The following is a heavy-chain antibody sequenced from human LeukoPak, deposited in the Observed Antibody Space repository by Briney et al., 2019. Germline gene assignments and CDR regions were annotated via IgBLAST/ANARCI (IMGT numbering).Heavy chain of an antibody. J-gene: IGHJ4*02. CDR1: GGSISIYY. CDR3: ARAGGSGWYMDFDY. D-gene: IGHD6-19*01. Sequence: SETLSLTCTVSGGSISIYYWSWIRQPRGKGLEWIGYIYYSGRTKYNPFLKSRVTISVDTSKNQFSLKVSSMTAADTAVYYCARAGGSGWYMDFDYWGQGTLVTVSS. V-gene: IGHV4-59*01. CDR2: IYYSGRT.